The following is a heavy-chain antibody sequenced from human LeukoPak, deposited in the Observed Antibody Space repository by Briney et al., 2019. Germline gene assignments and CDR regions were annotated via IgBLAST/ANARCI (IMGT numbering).Heavy chain of an antibody. D-gene: IGHD3-22*01. CDR1: GGSIRSYY. V-gene: IGHV4-59*01. J-gene: IGHJ4*02. Sequence: SQTLSLTCTVSGGSIRSYYWSWIRQPPRKGLEWIGYMYYSGSTNYNPALKSRVTISVDTSKNQFSLRLSSVTAADTAVYYCARVRALSYYDSSGDLFYFDYWGQGTLVTVSS. CDR2: MYYSGST. CDR3: ARVRALSYYDSSGDLFYFDY.